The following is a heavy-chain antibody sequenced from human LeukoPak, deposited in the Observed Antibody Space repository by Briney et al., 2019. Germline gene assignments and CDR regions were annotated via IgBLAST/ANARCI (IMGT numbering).Heavy chain of an antibody. Sequence: SVKVSCKASGGTFSSYAISWVRQAPGQGLEWMGGIIPIFGTANYAQKFQGRVTITADESTSTAYMELSSLRSEDTAVYYCARDSEQQLVGYYYYYMDVWGKGTTVTVSS. J-gene: IGHJ6*03. CDR1: GGTFSSYA. D-gene: IGHD6-13*01. CDR2: IIPIFGTA. CDR3: ARDSEQQLVGYYYYYMDV. V-gene: IGHV1-69*13.